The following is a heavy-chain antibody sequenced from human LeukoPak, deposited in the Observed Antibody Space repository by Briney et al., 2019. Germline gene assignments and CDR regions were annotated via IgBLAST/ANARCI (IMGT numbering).Heavy chain of an antibody. V-gene: IGHV4-30-4*01. CDR1: GGSISSGDSH. J-gene: IGHJ2*01. CDR3: ARAPGVAEVGRLDL. Sequence: SQTLSLTCTVSGGSISSGDSHWSWLRQPPGKGLEWIGYIFYSGNIYYNPSLKSRVTISVDTSKNQFSLKLSSVTAADTAVYYCARAPGVAEVGRLDLWGRGTLVTVSS. D-gene: IGHD7-27*01. CDR2: IFYSGNI.